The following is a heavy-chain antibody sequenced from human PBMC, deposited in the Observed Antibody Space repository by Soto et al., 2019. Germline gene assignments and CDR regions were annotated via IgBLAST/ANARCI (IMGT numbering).Heavy chain of an antibody. CDR1: GDTFMNYA. Sequence: ASVKVSCKASGDTFMNYALSWVRQGPRQGLEWMGGIIPLFGSPKYAQRFQDRVKITADEPTSTVYMELSSLRADDTGVYYCARGQVAGNFYYYGMDVWGQGTTVTVSS. D-gene: IGHD6-19*01. J-gene: IGHJ6*02. CDR2: IIPLFGSP. V-gene: IGHV1-69*13. CDR3: ARGQVAGNFYYYGMDV.